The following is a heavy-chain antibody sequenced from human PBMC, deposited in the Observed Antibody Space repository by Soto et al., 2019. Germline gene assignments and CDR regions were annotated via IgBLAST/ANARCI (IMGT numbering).Heavy chain of an antibody. V-gene: IGHV1-24*01. J-gene: IGHJ4*02. CDR1: GYTLTDLS. CDR2: FDPEDGET. Sequence: ASVKVSCHVSGYTLTDLSMHWVRQAPGKGLEWMGGFDPEDGETIYAQRFQGRVTMTEDTSTDTAYMELSSLRSEDTAVYYCATEVPGQLRLEYYYDSSGSFGYWGQGTLVTVSS. D-gene: IGHD3-22*01. CDR3: ATEVPGQLRLEYYYDSSGSFGY.